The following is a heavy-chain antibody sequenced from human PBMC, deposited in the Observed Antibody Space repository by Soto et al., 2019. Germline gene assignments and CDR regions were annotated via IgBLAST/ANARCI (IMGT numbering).Heavy chain of an antibody. D-gene: IGHD6-19*01. CDR1: GFTVSSNY. CDR3: AISFTGSGWYYFDY. Sequence: VQLVETGGGLIQPGGSLRLSCAASGFTVSSNYMSWVRQAPGKGLEWVSVIYSGGSTYYADSVKGRFTISRDNSKNTLYLQMNSLRAEDTAVYYCAISFTGSGWYYFDYWGQGTLVTVSS. CDR2: IYSGGST. J-gene: IGHJ4*02. V-gene: IGHV3-53*02.